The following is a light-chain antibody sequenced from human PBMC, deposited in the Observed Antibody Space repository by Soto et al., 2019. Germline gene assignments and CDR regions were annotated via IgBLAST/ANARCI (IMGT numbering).Light chain of an antibody. J-gene: IGKJ1*01. CDR1: QSVSSNY. CDR2: GAS. V-gene: IGKV3-20*01. CDR3: QQYGSSRWT. Sequence: EIVLTQSPGTLSLSPGERATLSCRASQSVSSNYLAWYQQNPGQAPRLLIYGASSRATGIPDRFSGSGSGTDFTVTISRLEPEDFAVYYCQQYGSSRWTFGQGTKVDIK.